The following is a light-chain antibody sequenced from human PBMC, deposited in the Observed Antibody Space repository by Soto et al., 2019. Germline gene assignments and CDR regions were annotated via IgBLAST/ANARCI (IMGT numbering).Light chain of an antibody. CDR2: DVI. Sequence: QSALTQPRSVSGSPGQSVTISCTGTNSDVGDYDYVSWYQQYPGKAPKVMIYDVIKRPSGVPDRFSGSKSGNTASLTISGLQAEDEADYYCCSYAGSYTWVFGGGTKVTVL. V-gene: IGLV2-11*01. J-gene: IGLJ3*02. CDR3: CSYAGSYTWV. CDR1: NSDVGDYDY.